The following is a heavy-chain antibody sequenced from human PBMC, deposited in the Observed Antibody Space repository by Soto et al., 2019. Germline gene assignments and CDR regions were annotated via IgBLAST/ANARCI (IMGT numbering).Heavy chain of an antibody. CDR2: IPNTENKK. D-gene: IGHD6-13*01. J-gene: IGHJ3*02. V-gene: IGHV3-30-3*01. CDR3: ARTAGGRVRGALDI. CDR1: GFTFSSYG. Sequence: QVQLEESGGGVVQPGTSLRLSCVASGFTFSSYGMHWVRQAPGKGLEWVAVIPNTENKKYYADSVKGRFTISRDNCQNTLFLQMDSLMSEDTAVYYCARTAGGRVRGALDIWGQGTMVTVS.